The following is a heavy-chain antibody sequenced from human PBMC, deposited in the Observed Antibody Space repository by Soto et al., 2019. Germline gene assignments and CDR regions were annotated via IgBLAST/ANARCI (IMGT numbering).Heavy chain of an antibody. Sequence: GGSLRLSFAASGFTFSSYASSWVRQAPGKGLEWVSAISGSGGSTYYADSVKGRFTISRDNSKNTLYLQMNSLRAEDTAVYYCANLPNSSWPTQDYWGQGTLVTVSS. V-gene: IGHV3-23*01. D-gene: IGHD6-13*01. J-gene: IGHJ4*02. CDR2: ISGSGGST. CDR3: ANLPNSSWPTQDY. CDR1: GFTFSSYA.